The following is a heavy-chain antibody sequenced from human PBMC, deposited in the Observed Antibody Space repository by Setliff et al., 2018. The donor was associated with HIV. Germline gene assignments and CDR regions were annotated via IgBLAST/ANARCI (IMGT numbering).Heavy chain of an antibody. CDR2: IKGKSDGETT. Sequence: PSETLRLSCAASGFTFSNAWMTWVRQAPGKGLEWVGLIKGKSDGETTDYAEPVKGRFSISRDDSKNALFLQMNSLKTEDTAVYHCTTVHYCSPTRCYIFDYWGQGTPVTVSS. V-gene: IGHV3-15*01. D-gene: IGHD2-2*02. CDR1: GFTFSNAW. CDR3: TTVHYCSPTRCYIFDY. J-gene: IGHJ4*02.